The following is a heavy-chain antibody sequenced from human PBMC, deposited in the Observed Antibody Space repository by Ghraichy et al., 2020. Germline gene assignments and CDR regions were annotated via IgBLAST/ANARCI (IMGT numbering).Heavy chain of an antibody. V-gene: IGHV1-2*02. CDR3: ARAPDSGTYASFDY. CDR1: GYTFTDYY. J-gene: IGHJ4*02. CDR2: INPNSGGT. D-gene: IGHD1-26*01. Sequence: ASVKVSCKASGYTFTDYYMHWVRQAPGQGLEWMGWINPNSGGTNYTQKFQGRVTMTRDTSISTAYMELSRLRSDETAVYYCARAPDSGTYASFDYWGQGTLVTISS.